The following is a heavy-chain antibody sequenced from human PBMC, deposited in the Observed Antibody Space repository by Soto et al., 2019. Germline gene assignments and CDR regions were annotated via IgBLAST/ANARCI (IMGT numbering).Heavy chain of an antibody. CDR3: ARGQVVAAQH. V-gene: IGHV4-30-2*01. CDR1: GGSISSGGYS. CDR2: IYHSGST. Sequence: QLQLQESGSGLVKPSQTLSLTCAVSGGSISSGGYSWSWIRQPPGKGLEWIGYIYHSGSTYYNPSLKRRVTIPVDRAKTQFSLKLSSVTAADTAVYYCARGQVVAAQHWGQGTLVTVSS. D-gene: IGHD2-15*01. J-gene: IGHJ4*02.